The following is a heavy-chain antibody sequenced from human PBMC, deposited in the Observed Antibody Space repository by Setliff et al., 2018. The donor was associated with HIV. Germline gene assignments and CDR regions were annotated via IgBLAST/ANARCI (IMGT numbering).Heavy chain of an antibody. V-gene: IGHV1-69*10. Sequence: ASVKVSCKASGGTFSSYAFNWVRQAPGQGLEWVGGIIPSLTIANYAQKFQGRVTITADESTSTAYMDLSSLRSEDTAVYYCARGGFHYDSSGYYYLTWGQGTLVTVSS. D-gene: IGHD3-22*01. CDR1: GGTFSSYA. J-gene: IGHJ4*02. CDR3: ARGGFHYDSSGYYYLT. CDR2: IIPSLTIA.